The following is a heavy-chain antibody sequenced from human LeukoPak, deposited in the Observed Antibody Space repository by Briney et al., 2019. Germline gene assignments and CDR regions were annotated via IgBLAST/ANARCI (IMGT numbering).Heavy chain of an antibody. D-gene: IGHD3-9*01. CDR2: INPNSGGT. Sequence: ASVKVSCKASGYTFTGYYMHWVRQAPGQGLEWMGWINPNSGGTNYAQKFQGRVTMTRDTSISTAYMELSRLRSDDTAVYYCARGILRYFDWLLKRDYYFDYWGQGTLVTVSS. CDR3: ARGILRYFDWLLKRDYYFDY. CDR1: GYTFTGYY. V-gene: IGHV1-2*02. J-gene: IGHJ4*02.